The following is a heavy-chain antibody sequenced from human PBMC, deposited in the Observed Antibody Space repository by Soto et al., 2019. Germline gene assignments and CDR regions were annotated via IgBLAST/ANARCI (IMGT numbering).Heavy chain of an antibody. J-gene: IGHJ5*02. D-gene: IGHD3-22*01. V-gene: IGHV3-23*01. CDR3: AKDTAYDTLRGFDP. CDR2: ISGSGGST. CDR1: GFTFSSYA. Sequence: PGGSLRLSCAASGFTFSSYAMSWVRQAPGKGLEWVSGISGSGGSTYYVDSVKGRFTISRDNSENTVYLQINSLRAEDTALYYCAKDTAYDTLRGFDPWGQGTLVT.